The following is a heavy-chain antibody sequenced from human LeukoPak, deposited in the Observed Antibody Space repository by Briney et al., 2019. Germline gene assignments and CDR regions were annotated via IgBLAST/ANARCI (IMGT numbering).Heavy chain of an antibody. CDR1: GFTFSNAW. J-gene: IGHJ3*02. V-gene: IGHV3-15*01. D-gene: IGHD3-22*01. Sequence: GGSLRLSCAASGFTFSNAWMSWVRQAPGKGLEWVGRIKSKTDGGTTDYAAPVKGRFTISRGDSKNTLYLQMNSLKTEDTAVYYCTTPESSGYAFDIWGQGTMVTVSS. CDR3: TTPESSGYAFDI. CDR2: IKSKTDGGTT.